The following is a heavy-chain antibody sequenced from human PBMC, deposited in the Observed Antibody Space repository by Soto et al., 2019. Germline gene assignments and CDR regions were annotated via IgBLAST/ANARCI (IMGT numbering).Heavy chain of an antibody. V-gene: IGHV4-38-2*01. Sequence: SETLSLTCAVSGYSISSGYYWGWIRQPPGKGLEWIGSIYHSGSTYYNPSLKSRVTISVDTSKNQFSLKLSSVTAADTAVYYCARVYGGGYYNWFDPWGQGTLVTVSS. D-gene: IGHD2-21*02. CDR1: GYSISSGYY. CDR2: IYHSGST. CDR3: ARVYGGGYYNWFDP. J-gene: IGHJ5*02.